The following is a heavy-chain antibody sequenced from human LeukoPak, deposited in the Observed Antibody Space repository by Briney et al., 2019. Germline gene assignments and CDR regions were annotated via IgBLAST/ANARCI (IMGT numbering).Heavy chain of an antibody. J-gene: IGHJ6*03. D-gene: IGHD4-17*01. Sequence: PGGSLRLXCVASGFTVSSNYMSWVRPAPGKVLGWVSVIYSCSSKYYADCVRGRFTISRDNSKTPLSIHTDSLRRRDSAVDYCARLTTVTTYYYMDVWGKGTTVSVPS. CDR1: GFTVSSNY. CDR3: ARLTTVTTYYYMDV. V-gene: IGHV3-53*01. CDR2: IYSCSSK.